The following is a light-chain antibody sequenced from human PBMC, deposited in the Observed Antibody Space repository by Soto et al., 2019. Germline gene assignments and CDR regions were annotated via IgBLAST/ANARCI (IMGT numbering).Light chain of an antibody. CDR2: SAS. CDR3: QQYNNWPLS. V-gene: IGKV3-15*01. CDR1: QSVSSN. J-gene: IGKJ4*01. Sequence: EIVMTQSPATLSVSPGERATLSCRASQSVSSNLGWYQQKPGQAPRLLIHSASARATGIPARFSGSGSGTEFNLTISSLQSEDFAVYYCQQYNNWPLSFGGGTKVEIK.